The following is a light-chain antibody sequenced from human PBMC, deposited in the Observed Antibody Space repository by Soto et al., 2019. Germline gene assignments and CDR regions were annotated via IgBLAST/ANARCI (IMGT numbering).Light chain of an antibody. CDR3: GAWDDSLSGLV. J-gene: IGLJ3*02. Sequence: QSVLTQPPSASATPGQRVIISCSGSSSNIGKNAVKWYQQFPGTAPKLLIHSDDQRPSGVPDRFSGYKSGTSASLTISGLQSEDEAHYYCGAWDDSLSGLVFGGGTKVTVL. CDR2: SDD. V-gene: IGLV1-44*01. CDR1: SSNIGKNA.